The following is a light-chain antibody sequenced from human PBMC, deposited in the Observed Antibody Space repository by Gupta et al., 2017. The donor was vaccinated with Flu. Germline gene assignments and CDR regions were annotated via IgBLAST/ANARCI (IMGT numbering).Light chain of an antibody. Sequence: QSALTPPASVSGSPGQAITISRTGTSSDIGGYNYVSWYQQHPGKAPKLMIYDVYNRPSGVSNRFSGSKSGNTASLTISGLRAEDEADYYCTSYTFSSTWVFGGGTKLTVL. V-gene: IGLV2-14*03. CDR2: DVY. CDR1: SSDIGGYNY. J-gene: IGLJ3*02. CDR3: TSYTFSSTWV.